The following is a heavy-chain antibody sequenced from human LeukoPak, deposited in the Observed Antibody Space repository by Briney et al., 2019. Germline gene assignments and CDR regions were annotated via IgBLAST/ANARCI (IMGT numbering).Heavy chain of an antibody. Sequence: ASVKVSCKASGYTFTGYYMHWVRQAPGQGLEWMGWINPNSGGTNFAQKFQGRVTMTRDTSISTAYMELIRLRSDDTAVYYCARDRYAAAGTAAGCWGQGTLVTVSS. J-gene: IGHJ4*02. CDR2: INPNSGGT. D-gene: IGHD6-13*01. CDR1: GYTFTGYY. CDR3: ARDRYAAAGTAAGC. V-gene: IGHV1-2*02.